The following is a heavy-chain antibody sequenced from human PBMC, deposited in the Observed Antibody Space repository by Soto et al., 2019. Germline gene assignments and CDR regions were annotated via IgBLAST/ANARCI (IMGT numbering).Heavy chain of an antibody. D-gene: IGHD3-10*01. V-gene: IGHV3-30*18. Sequence: GGSLRLSCAASGFTFSSYGVHWVRQAPGKGLEWVAVISYDGSNKYYADSVKGRFTISRDNSKNTLYLQMNSLRAEDTAVYYCAKDGYYGSGSCLPWFDPWGQGTLVTVSS. J-gene: IGHJ5*02. CDR1: GFTFSSYG. CDR2: ISYDGSNK. CDR3: AKDGYYGSGSCLPWFDP.